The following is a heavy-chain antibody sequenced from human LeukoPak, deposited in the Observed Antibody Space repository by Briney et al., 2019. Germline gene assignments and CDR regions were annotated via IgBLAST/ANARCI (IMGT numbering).Heavy chain of an antibody. CDR3: ARGSYGYD. V-gene: IGHV1-2*02. Sequence: ASVWVSCKASGYTFTDYYLHWVRQAPGQGLEWVGWINPNPNSGGTSYAQKFQGRVTMTRDTSINTAYMELSGLRSDDTAVYFCARGSYGYDWGQGTLFTVSP. D-gene: IGHD1-26*01. CDR2: INPNPNSGGT. CDR1: GYTFTDYY. J-gene: IGHJ4*02.